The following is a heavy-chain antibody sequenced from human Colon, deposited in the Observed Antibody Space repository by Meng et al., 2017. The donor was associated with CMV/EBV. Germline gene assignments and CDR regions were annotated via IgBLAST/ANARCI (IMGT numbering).Heavy chain of an antibody. Sequence: SCTVSDDSISSSNYYWGWIRQPPGKGLEWIGSIYWSGVTSYNPPLKSRVTISVDTSKNQVSLRVTSVTAADTAVYYCARDRRLQWFYHWGQGTLVTVSS. CDR1: DDSISSSNYY. CDR2: IYWSGVT. J-gene: IGHJ5*02. CDR3: ARDRRLQWFYH. V-gene: IGHV4-39*07. D-gene: IGHD2-21*02.